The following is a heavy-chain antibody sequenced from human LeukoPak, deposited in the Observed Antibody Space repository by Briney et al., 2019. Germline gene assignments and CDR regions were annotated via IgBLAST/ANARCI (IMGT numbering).Heavy chain of an antibody. Sequence: GGSLRLPCAASGFTFSNYWMSWVRQAPGKGLEWVTIIKYDGSEKYYADSVKGRFTISRDNAKNSLSLQMNSLRAGDTAVYYCARDWNYYENSGFYFEHWGQGTLVTVSS. CDR3: ARDWNYYENSGFYFEH. V-gene: IGHV3-7*03. CDR2: IKYDGSEK. CDR1: GFTFSNYW. J-gene: IGHJ4*02. D-gene: IGHD3-22*01.